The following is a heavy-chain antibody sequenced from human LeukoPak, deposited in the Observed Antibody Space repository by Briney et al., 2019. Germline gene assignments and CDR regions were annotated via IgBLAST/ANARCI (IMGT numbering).Heavy chain of an antibody. D-gene: IGHD1-26*01. J-gene: IGHJ5*02. CDR2: IWYDGSNT. CDR3: ARDRKAGGVGEFDP. V-gene: IGHV3-33*01. CDR1: GFTFTSYD. Sequence: PGRSLRLSCAASGFTFTSYDMHWVRQAPGKGLEWVALIWYDGSNTYYTDSVKGRFTISRDNSKNTLYLQMNSLRTEDTAVYYCARDRKAGGVGEFDPWGQGTLVTVSS.